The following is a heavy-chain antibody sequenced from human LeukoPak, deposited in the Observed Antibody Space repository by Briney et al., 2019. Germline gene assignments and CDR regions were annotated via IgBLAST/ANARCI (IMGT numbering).Heavy chain of an antibody. J-gene: IGHJ1*01. D-gene: IGHD3-10*01. CDR3: AKGALWFGELWAEYFQH. Sequence: GGSLRLSCAASGFTFSSYAMSWVRQAPGKGLEWVSAISGSGGSTYYADSVKGRFTISRDNSKNTLYLQMNSLRAEDTALNYCAKGALWFGELWAEYFQHWGQGTLVTVSS. CDR1: GFTFSSYA. V-gene: IGHV3-23*01. CDR2: ISGSGGST.